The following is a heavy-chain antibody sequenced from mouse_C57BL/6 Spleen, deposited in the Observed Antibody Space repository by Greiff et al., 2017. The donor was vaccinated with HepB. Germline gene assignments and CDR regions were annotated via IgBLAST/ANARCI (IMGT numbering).Heavy chain of an antibody. Sequence: EVKLQQSGPELVKPGASVKISCKASGYTFTDYYMNWVKQSHGKSLEWIGDINPNNGGTSYNQKFKGKATLTVDKSSSTAYMELRSLTSEDSAVYYCARKGYYGSSSWFAYWGQGTLVTVSA. V-gene: IGHV1-26*01. D-gene: IGHD1-1*01. CDR2: INPNNGGT. CDR1: GYTFTDYY. J-gene: IGHJ3*01. CDR3: ARKGYYGSSSWFAY.